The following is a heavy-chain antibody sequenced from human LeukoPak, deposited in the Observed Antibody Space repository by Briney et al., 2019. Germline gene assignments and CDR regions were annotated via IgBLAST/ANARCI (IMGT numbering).Heavy chain of an antibody. CDR2: INTNSGGT. D-gene: IGHD2-2*01. J-gene: IGHJ4*02. CDR3: ARDPYQLLYIDY. CDR1: GYTLTELS. Sequence: GASVKVSRKVSGYTLTELSMHWVRQAPGQGLAWMGWINTNSGGTNYAQKFQGRVTMTRDTSISTAYMELSRLRSDDTAVYYCARDPYQLLYIDYWGQGTLVTVSS. V-gene: IGHV1-2*02.